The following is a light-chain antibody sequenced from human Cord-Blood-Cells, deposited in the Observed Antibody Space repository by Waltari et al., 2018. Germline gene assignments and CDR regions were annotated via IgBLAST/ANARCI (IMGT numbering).Light chain of an antibody. J-gene: IGKJ4*01. V-gene: IGKV1-39*01. Sequence: DIQMTQSPSSLSASVGDRVTITCLASQSISSYLTWYQQKPGKAPKLRIYAASSLQSGVPSRFSGSGSGTDFTLTISSLQPEDFATYYCQQSYSTPPLTCGGGTKVEIK. CDR2: AAS. CDR1: QSISSY. CDR3: QQSYSTPPLT.